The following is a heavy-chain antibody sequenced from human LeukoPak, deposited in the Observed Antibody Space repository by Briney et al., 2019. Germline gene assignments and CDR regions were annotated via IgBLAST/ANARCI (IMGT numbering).Heavy chain of an antibody. D-gene: IGHD6-13*01. Sequence: SETLSLTCTVSGGSISSSSYYWGWIRQPPGKGLEWIGYIYYSGSTNYNPSLKSRVTISVDTSKNQFSLKLSSVTAADTAVYYCARAQQQLVFGWFDPWGQGTLVTVSS. CDR3: ARAQQQLVFGWFDP. CDR2: IYYSGST. V-gene: IGHV4-61*05. J-gene: IGHJ5*02. CDR1: GGSISSSSYY.